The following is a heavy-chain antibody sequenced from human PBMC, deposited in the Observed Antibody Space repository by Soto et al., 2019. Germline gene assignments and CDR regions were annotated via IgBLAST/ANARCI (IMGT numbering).Heavy chain of an antibody. V-gene: IGHV1-46*01. CDR2: INPSGGST. D-gene: IGHD6-6*01. J-gene: IGHJ6*02. CDR1: GYTFTSYY. CDR3: ASYDSSDPYYYGMDV. Sequence: ASVKVSCKASGYTFTSYYMHWVRQAPGQGLEWMGIINPSGGSTSYAQKFQGRVTMTRDTSTSTVYMELSSLRSEDTAVYYCASYDSSDPYYYGMDVWGQGTTVTVS.